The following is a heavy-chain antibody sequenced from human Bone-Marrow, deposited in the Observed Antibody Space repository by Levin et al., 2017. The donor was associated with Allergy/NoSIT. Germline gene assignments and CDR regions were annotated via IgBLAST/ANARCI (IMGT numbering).Heavy chain of an antibody. CDR2: LSESGDHT. V-gene: IGHV3-23*01. J-gene: IGHJ4*02. CDR3: VANVDAAMFDY. D-gene: IGHD5-18*01. Sequence: AGGSLRLSCAASGFTFSNYAMNWVRQAPGKGLEWVSALSESGDHTFYADSVKGRFTISRDNSRNTLYLHMNSLRGEDTAIYYCVANVDAAMFDYWGQGILVTVSS. CDR1: GFTFSNYA.